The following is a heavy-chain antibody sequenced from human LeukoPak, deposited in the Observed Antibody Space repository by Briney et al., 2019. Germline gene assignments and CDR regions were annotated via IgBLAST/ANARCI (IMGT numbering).Heavy chain of an antibody. D-gene: IGHD1-26*01. V-gene: IGHV4-59*08. CDR1: GASISSSN. Sequence: SETLSLTCTVSGASISSSNWCSVRQPPGKGLEWIGYIHYSGSTNYNPSLKSRVTISVDTSKNQVSLKLSSVTAADTDLYYCARVVGGYWLDVWGQGTTVTVSS. CDR3: ARVVGGYWLDV. J-gene: IGHJ6*02. CDR2: IHYSGST.